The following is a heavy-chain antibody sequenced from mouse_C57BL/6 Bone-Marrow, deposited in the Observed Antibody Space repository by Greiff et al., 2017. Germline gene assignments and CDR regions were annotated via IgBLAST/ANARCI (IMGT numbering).Heavy chain of an antibody. D-gene: IGHD1-1*01. V-gene: IGHV1-53*01. CDR2: INPSNGGT. CDR3: AREDMGYYGSLDY. Sequence: QVQLQQSGTELVKPGASVKLSCKASGYTFTSYWMHWVKQRPGQGLEWIGNINPSNGGTNYNEKFKSKATLTVDKSSSTAYMQLSSLTSEDSAVXYCAREDMGYYGSLDYWGQGTTLTVSS. J-gene: IGHJ2*01. CDR1: GYTFTSYW.